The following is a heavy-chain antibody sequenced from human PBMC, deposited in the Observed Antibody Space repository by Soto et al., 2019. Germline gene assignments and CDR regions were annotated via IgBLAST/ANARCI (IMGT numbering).Heavy chain of an antibody. CDR1: GGSISSGDYY. Sequence: SETLSLTCTVSGGSISSGDYYWSWIRQPPGKGLEWIGYIYYSGSTYYNPSLKSRVTISVDTSKNQFSLKLSSVTAADTAVYYCARGPQDIVVVPAAGTKGWFDPWGQGTLVTVSS. D-gene: IGHD2-2*01. CDR3: ARGPQDIVVVPAAGTKGWFDP. CDR2: IYYSGST. J-gene: IGHJ5*02. V-gene: IGHV4-30-4*01.